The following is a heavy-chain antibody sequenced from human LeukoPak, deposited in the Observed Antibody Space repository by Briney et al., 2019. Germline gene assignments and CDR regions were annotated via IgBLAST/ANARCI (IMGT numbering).Heavy chain of an antibody. D-gene: IGHD6-19*01. CDR3: ARDGEDSSGWYLANWFDP. CDR1: GGTFSSYA. J-gene: IGHJ5*02. Sequence: SVKVSCKASGGTFSSYAISWVRQAPGQGLEWMGRFIPIFGTANYAQKFQGRVTITTDESTSTAYMELSSLRSEDTAVYYCARDGEDSSGWYLANWFDPWGQGTLVTVSS. CDR2: FIPIFGTA. V-gene: IGHV1-69*05.